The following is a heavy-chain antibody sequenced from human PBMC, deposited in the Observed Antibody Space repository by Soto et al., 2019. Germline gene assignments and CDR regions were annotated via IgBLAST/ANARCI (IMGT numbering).Heavy chain of an antibody. D-gene: IGHD2-15*01. Sequence: QVHLQESGPGLVKPSETLSLTCTVSGGSVSTGSYYWSWIRQPPGKGLEWIAYIYYTGSTSYNPSLKSRVTISVDTSKNQFSLKLSSVTAADTAVYYCASDEARGAYNYFDPWGQGTLVTVSS. J-gene: IGHJ5*02. CDR3: ASDEARGAYNYFDP. V-gene: IGHV4-61*01. CDR2: IYYTGST. CDR1: GGSVSTGSYY.